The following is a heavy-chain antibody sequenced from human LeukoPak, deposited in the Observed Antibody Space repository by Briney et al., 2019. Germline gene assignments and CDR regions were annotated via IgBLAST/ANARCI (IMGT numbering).Heavy chain of an antibody. CDR3: ARVGGTNYYYYGMDV. CDR2: IYYSGST. Sequence: SEALSLTCTVSGGSISSYYWSWIRQPPGKGLEWIGYIYYSGSTNYNPSLKSRVTISVDTSKNQFSLKLSSVTAADTAAYYCARVGGTNYYYYGMDVWGQGTTVTVSS. V-gene: IGHV4-59*01. J-gene: IGHJ6*02. D-gene: IGHD1-26*01. CDR1: GGSISSYY.